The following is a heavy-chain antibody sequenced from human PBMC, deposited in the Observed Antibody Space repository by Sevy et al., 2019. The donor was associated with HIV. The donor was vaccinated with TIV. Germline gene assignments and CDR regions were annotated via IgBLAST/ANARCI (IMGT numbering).Heavy chain of an antibody. D-gene: IGHD3-10*01. CDR3: ASSAPDGSGSYLAYYYYYGMDV. J-gene: IGHJ6*02. Sequence: ASVKVSCKASGGTFSSYAISWVRQAPGQELEWMGGIIPIFGTANYARKFQGRVTITADESTSTAYMELGSLRSEDTAVYYCASSAPDGSGSYLAYYYYYGMDVWGQGTTVTVSS. CDR2: IIPIFGTA. CDR1: GGTFSSYA. V-gene: IGHV1-69*13.